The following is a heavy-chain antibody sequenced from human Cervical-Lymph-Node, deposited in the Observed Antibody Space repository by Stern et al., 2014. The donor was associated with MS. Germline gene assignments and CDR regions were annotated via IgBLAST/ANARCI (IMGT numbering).Heavy chain of an antibody. D-gene: IGHD3-10*01. J-gene: IGHJ3*02. CDR2: ISSADGDT. CDR3: ARDLSGFDAFDM. V-gene: IGHV1-3*01. Sequence: QVQLVQSGAEVKKPDASGKVSCEASGYAFTSYTMNWVRQAPGQRPEWLGRISSADGDTKYSQKFQGRFTITSDTSASTAYMELTSLRSEVTAVYYCARDLSGFDAFDMWGQGTLVTVSS. CDR1: GYAFTSYT.